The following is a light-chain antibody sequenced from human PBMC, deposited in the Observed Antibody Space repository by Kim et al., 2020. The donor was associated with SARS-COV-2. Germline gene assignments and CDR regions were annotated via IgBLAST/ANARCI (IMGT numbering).Light chain of an antibody. CDR3: SAWDRSLSAWV. CDR2: RNN. J-gene: IGLJ3*02. CDR1: NNNVGDQG. Sequence: QAGLTQPPSVSKGLRQTATLTCTGNNNNVGDQGAAWLQQHRGHPPKLLSYRNNNRPSGISERLSASRSGNTASLTITGLQAEDEAEYYCSAWDRSLSAWVFGGGTKLTVL. V-gene: IGLV10-54*01.